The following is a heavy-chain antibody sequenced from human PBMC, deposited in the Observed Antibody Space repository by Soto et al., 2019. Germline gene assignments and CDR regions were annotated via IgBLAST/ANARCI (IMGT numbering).Heavy chain of an antibody. V-gene: IGHV5-51*01. D-gene: IGHD4-17*01. J-gene: IGHJ4*02. CDR3: ASGEPYGEYDPFRFDY. Sequence: PGESLKISCKGSGYSFTIYWIGWVRQMPGKGLECMGIIYPGDSHTRYSPSFQGQVTISADKSISTAYLQWSSLKASDTAMYYCASGEPYGEYDPFRFDYWGKGTLVTGSS. CDR1: GYSFTIYW. CDR2: IYPGDSHT.